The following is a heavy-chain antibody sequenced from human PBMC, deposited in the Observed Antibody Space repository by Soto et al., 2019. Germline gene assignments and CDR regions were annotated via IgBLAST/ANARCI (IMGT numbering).Heavy chain of an antibody. J-gene: IGHJ6*02. Sequence: QVQLVQSGAEVKKPGASVKVSCKASGYTFTSYDINWVRPATGQGLEWMGLMNRNSGKAGYAQKFQGRVTMTRNTALSAAYTGLSSLSPEAPAVYYCAREKASSGMDVWGQATTVTVSS. CDR3: AREKASSGMDV. V-gene: IGHV1-8*01. CDR1: GYTFTSYD. CDR2: MNRNSGKA.